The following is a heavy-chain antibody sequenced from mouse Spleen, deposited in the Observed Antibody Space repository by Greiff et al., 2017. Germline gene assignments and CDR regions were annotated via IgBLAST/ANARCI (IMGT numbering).Heavy chain of an antibody. Sequence: EVQVVESGGGLVKPGGSLKLSCAASGFTFSDYGMHWVRQAPEKGLEWVAYISSGSSTIYYADTVKGRFTISRDNAKNTLFLQMTSLRPEDTAMYYCARRDYRYDGYAMDYWGQGTSVTVSS. J-gene: IGHJ4*01. D-gene: IGHD2-14*01. CDR2: ISSGSSTI. CDR3: ARRDYRYDGYAMDY. CDR1: GFTFSDYG. V-gene: IGHV5-17*01.